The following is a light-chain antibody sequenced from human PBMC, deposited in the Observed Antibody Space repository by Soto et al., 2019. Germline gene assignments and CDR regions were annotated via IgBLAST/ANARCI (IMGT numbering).Light chain of an antibody. V-gene: IGLV2-14*02. CDR2: DGT. CDR3: NSYTSASTYV. CDR1: DVGSYGV. Sequence: QSVLTQPASVSGSPGQSITISCSDVGSYGVVSWYQQHPGKVPKLMIYDGTQRPSAVSDRFSGSKSGNTASLTISWLQAEDEADYYCNSYTSASTYVFGTGTKLTVL. J-gene: IGLJ1*01.